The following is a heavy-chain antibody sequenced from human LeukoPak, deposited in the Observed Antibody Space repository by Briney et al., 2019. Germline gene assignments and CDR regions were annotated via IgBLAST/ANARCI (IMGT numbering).Heavy chain of an antibody. Sequence: SETLSLTCAVSGGSISSSNWWSWVRQPPGKGLEWIGEIYHSGSTNYNPSLKSRVTMSVDTSKNQFSLKLSSVTAADTAVYYCARDRYYYDSSGYSTPFDYWGQGTLVTVSS. D-gene: IGHD3-22*01. J-gene: IGHJ4*02. CDR1: GGSISSSNW. CDR3: ARDRYYYDSSGYSTPFDY. CDR2: IYHSGST. V-gene: IGHV4-4*02.